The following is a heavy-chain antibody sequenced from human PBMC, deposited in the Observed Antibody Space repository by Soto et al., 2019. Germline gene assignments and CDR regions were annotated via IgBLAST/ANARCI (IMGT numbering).Heavy chain of an antibody. J-gene: IGHJ3*02. CDR3: ARLGQQLVRDAFDI. Sequence: GGSLRLSCAASGFTFSSYWMSWVRQAPGKGLEWVANIKQDGSEKYYVDSVKGRFTISRDNAKNSLYLQMNSLGAEDTAVYYCARLGQQLVRDAFDIWGQGTMVTVSS. D-gene: IGHD6-13*01. CDR2: IKQDGSEK. V-gene: IGHV3-7*03. CDR1: GFTFSSYW.